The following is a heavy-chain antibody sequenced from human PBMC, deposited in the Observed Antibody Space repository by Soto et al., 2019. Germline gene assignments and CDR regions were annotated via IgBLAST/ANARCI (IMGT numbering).Heavy chain of an antibody. V-gene: IGHV4-59*12. Sequence: SETLSLTCTVSGGSMSSYYWSGIRQHPGKGLEWIGYIYYSGSTNYNPSLKSRVTISVDRSKNQFSLKLSSVTAADTAVYYCARDYYYGSGSSSWFDPWGQGTLVTVSS. CDR2: IYYSGST. CDR3: ARDYYYGSGSSSWFDP. CDR1: GGSMSSYY. D-gene: IGHD3-10*01. J-gene: IGHJ5*02.